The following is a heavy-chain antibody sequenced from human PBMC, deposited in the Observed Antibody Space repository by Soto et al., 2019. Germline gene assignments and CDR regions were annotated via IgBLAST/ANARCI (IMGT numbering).Heavy chain of an antibody. D-gene: IGHD3-16*02. CDR1: GGTFSSYA. CDR2: IIPIFGTV. J-gene: IGHJ4*02. Sequence: QVQLVQSGAEVKKPGSSVKVSCKASGGTFSSYAISWVRQAPGQGLEWMGGIIPIFGTVNYAPKFQGRVTITADKSTSTAYMELSSLRSEATAVYYCASHDYVWGSYRPRIDYWGQGTLVTVSS. CDR3: ASHDYVWGSYRPRIDY. V-gene: IGHV1-69*06.